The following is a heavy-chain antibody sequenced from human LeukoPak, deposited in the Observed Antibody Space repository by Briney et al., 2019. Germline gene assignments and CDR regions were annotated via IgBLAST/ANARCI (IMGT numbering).Heavy chain of an antibody. D-gene: IGHD4-17*01. CDR2: ISYDGSNK. J-gene: IGHJ4*02. V-gene: IGHV3-30*04. CDR3: AKKAHYDAYAKYFDY. Sequence: PGGSLRLSCAASGFTFSSYAMHWVRQAPGKGLEWVAVISYDGSNKYYADSVKGRFTISRDNSKNTLYLQMNSLRAEDTAVYCCAKKAHYDAYAKYFDYWGQGTLVTVSS. CDR1: GFTFSSYA.